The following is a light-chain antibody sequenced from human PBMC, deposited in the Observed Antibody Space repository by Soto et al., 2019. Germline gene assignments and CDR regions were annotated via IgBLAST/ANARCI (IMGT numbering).Light chain of an antibody. CDR3: SAYTSTSSWV. Sequence: QSALTQSASVSGSPGQSITISCTGTSSDVGGYNYVSWYQQHPGKAPKLIIYYVSNRPSGVSTRFSGSKSGNTASLTISGLQAEDEADYACSAYTSTSSWVFGGGTQLTVL. CDR1: SSDVGGYNY. V-gene: IGLV2-14*01. CDR2: YVS. J-gene: IGLJ3*02.